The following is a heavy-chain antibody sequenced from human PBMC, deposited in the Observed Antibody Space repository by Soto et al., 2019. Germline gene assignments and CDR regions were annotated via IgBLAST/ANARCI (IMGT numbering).Heavy chain of an antibody. CDR1: GYSFTNHG. J-gene: IGHJ6*02. CDR3: ARGSSSWENYYVYGLDV. D-gene: IGHD6-13*01. CDR2: ISAGNGQT. V-gene: IGHV1-3*01. Sequence: QVQLVQSGAEVKKPGASVKLSCKASGYSFTNHGIHWVRQAPGQRPEWMGWISAGNGQTKYSQRVQGRVNITRDTSASTGHLALTSLTSGDTGVYYCARGSSSWENYYVYGLDVWGQGTTVTVSS.